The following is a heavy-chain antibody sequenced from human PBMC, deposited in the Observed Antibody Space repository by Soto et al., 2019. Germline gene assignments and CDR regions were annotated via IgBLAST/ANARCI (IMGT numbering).Heavy chain of an antibody. Sequence: GGSLRLSCAVSGFICSSYDMSWVRQAPGKGLEWVSTILVGGSTHYEDSVKGRFTISRDTSKNTVYLQMNSLTSGDTAVYYCAKATATGGGAFEICGQGTMVTVSS. CDR1: GFICSSYD. J-gene: IGHJ3*02. CDR2: ILVGGST. CDR3: AKATATGGGAFEI. V-gene: IGHV3-23*01. D-gene: IGHD2-8*02.